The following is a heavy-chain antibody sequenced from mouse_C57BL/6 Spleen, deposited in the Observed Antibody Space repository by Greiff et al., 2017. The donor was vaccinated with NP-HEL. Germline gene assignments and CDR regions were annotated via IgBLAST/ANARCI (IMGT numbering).Heavy chain of an antibody. D-gene: IGHD1-1*01. J-gene: IGHJ2*01. CDR3: ARDIDYGNFDY. Sequence: EVQLQQSGPELVKPGASVKISCKASGYSFTGYYMNWVKQSPEKSLEWIGEISPSTGGTTYNPKFKAKATLTVDKSSSTAYMHLKSLTSEDSAVYSCARDIDYGNFDYWGQGTTLTVSS. CDR2: ISPSTGGT. CDR1: GYSFTGYY. V-gene: IGHV1-42*01.